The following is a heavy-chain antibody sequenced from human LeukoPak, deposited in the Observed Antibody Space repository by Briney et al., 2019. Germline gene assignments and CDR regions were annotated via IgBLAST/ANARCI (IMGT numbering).Heavy chain of an antibody. CDR3: ARVGGGYVRKVYYFDY. D-gene: IGHD5-12*01. V-gene: IGHV4-59*12. J-gene: IGHJ4*02. Sequence: PSGTLSLTCTVSGGSISSYYWSWIRQPPGKGLEWIGYIYYSGSTNYNPSLKSRVTISVDTSKNQFSLKLSSVTAADTAVYYCARVGGGYVRKVYYFDYWGQGTLVTVSS. CDR2: IYYSGST. CDR1: GGSISSYY.